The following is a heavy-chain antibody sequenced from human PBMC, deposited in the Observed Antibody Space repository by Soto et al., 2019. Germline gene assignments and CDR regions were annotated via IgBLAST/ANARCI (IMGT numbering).Heavy chain of an antibody. Sequence: QVQLVESGGVVVQPGRSLRLSCAASGFTFSSYAMHWVRQAPGKGLEWVAVISYDGSNKYYADSVKGRFTISRDNSKNTLYLQMNSLRAEDTAVYYGARDPARYYGSYYYGMDVWGQGTTVTVSS. CDR3: ARDPARYYGSYYYGMDV. CDR1: GFTFSSYA. J-gene: IGHJ6*02. V-gene: IGHV3-30-3*01. D-gene: IGHD1-26*01. CDR2: ISYDGSNK.